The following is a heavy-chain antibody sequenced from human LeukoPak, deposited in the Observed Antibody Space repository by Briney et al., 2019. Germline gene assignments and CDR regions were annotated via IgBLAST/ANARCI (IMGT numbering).Heavy chain of an antibody. CDR3: ARDTYYDSSGYQGY. V-gene: IGHV3-23*01. J-gene: IGHJ4*02. D-gene: IGHD3-22*01. CDR2: ISGSGGST. CDR1: GFTFSTYA. Sequence: GGSLRLSCAASGFTFSTYAMSWVRQAPGKGLEWVSGISGSGGSTSYADSVKGRFTISRDNSKNTLYLQMSRLRAEDTAVYYCARDTYYDSSGYQGYWGQGTLVTVSS.